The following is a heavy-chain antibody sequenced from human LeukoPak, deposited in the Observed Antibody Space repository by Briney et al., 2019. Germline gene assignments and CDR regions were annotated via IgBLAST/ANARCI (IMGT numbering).Heavy chain of an antibody. V-gene: IGHV1-46*01. CDR2: INPSGGST. J-gene: IGHJ4*02. D-gene: IGHD1-26*01. Sequence: ASVKISCKASGYSFSAYYMHWVRQAPRQELDWMGVINPSGGSTSYALKFQDRVTVSRDTSTSTVYMELSSLRSDDTAVYFCATSGSYHKYYFDYWGQGTLVTVSS. CDR1: GYSFSAYY. CDR3: ATSGSYHKYYFDY.